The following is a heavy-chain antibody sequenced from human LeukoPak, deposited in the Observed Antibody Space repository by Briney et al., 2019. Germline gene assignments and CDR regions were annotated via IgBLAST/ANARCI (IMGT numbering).Heavy chain of an antibody. Sequence: GASVKVSCKASGGTFSSYAISWVRQAPGQGLEWMGGIIPIFGTANYAQKFQGRVTITADESTSTAYMELSRLRSDDTAVYYCARVKIPLLKVVVAAPGAFDIWGQGTMVTVSS. J-gene: IGHJ3*02. CDR3: ARVKIPLLKVVVAAPGAFDI. D-gene: IGHD2-15*01. V-gene: IGHV1-69*13. CDR1: GGTFSSYA. CDR2: IIPIFGTA.